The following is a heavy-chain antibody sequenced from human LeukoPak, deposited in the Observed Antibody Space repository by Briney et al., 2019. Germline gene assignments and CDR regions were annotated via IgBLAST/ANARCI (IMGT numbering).Heavy chain of an antibody. CDR3: ARAPQLLRPFDY. Sequence: GASVKVSCKASGGTFSSYAISWVRQAPGQGLEWMGGIIPIFGTANYAQKFQGRVTITADKSTSTAYMELSSLRSEDTAVYYCARAPQLLRPFDYWGQGTLVTVSS. D-gene: IGHD2-15*01. J-gene: IGHJ4*02. CDR2: IIPIFGTA. CDR1: GGTFSSYA. V-gene: IGHV1-69*06.